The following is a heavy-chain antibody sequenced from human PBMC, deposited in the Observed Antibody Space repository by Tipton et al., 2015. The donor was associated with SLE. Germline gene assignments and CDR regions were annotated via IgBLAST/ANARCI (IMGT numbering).Heavy chain of an antibody. CDR3: ARIIAGPGDAFDV. CDR1: GASISSGGYY. CDR2: TYFSGST. V-gene: IGHV4-31*03. J-gene: IGHJ3*01. Sequence: TLSLTCTVSGASISSGGYYWSWIRQHPGKGLEWICYTYFSGSTYYNPSLKSRVIISIDTSKNQFSLTLSSVTAADTAVYFCARIIAGPGDAFDVCGQGTKVTVSS.